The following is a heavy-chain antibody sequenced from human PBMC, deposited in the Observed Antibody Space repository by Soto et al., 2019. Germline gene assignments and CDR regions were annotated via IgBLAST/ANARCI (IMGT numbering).Heavy chain of an antibody. CDR2: ISGSGGSR. D-gene: IGHD5-18*01. Sequence: EVQLLESGGGLVQPGGSLRLSCAASGFSFSDSAMNWVRQAPGKGLEWVSSISGSGGSRYYADSVKGRFTISRDNSKNTLFLQMNSLRAEDTAVYYCAKPVNTAMVICGFDIRGQGTMVTVSS. V-gene: IGHV3-23*01. CDR1: GFSFSDSA. J-gene: IGHJ3*02. CDR3: AKPVNTAMVICGFDI.